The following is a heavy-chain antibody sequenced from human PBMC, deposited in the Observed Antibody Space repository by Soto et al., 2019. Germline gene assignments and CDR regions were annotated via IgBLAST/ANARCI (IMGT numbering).Heavy chain of an antibody. D-gene: IGHD1-26*01. J-gene: IGHJ6*02. V-gene: IGHV1-46*01. CDR3: ARERPGSIVGATLYYCGMDV. CDR1: GYTFTSYY. CDR2: INPSGGST. Sequence: ASVKVSCKASGYTFTSYYMHWVRQAPGQGLEWMGIINPSGGSTSYAQKFQGRVTMTRDTSTSTVYMELSSLRSEDTAVYYCARERPGSIVGATLYYCGMDVWGQGTTVTVSS.